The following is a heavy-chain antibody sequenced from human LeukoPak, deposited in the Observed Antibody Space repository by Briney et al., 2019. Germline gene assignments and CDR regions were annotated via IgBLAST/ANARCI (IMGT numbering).Heavy chain of an antibody. Sequence: SETLSLTCTVSGGSISSYYWSLIRQPPGKGLEWIGYIYYSGRTNYNPSLNSRVNISVDTSKHQFSLKLSSVTAADTAVYYCARLHDYGDEGYFDYWGQGTLVTVSP. J-gene: IGHJ4*02. CDR3: ARLHDYGDEGYFDY. CDR1: GGSISSYY. D-gene: IGHD4-17*01. V-gene: IGHV4-59*01. CDR2: IYYSGRT.